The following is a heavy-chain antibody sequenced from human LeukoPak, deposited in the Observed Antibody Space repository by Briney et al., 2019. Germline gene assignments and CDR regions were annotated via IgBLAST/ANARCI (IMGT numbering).Heavy chain of an antibody. V-gene: IGHV3-48*01. Sequence: HTGGSLRLSCAASGFTFSSYSMNWVRQAPGKGLEWVSYISSSSSTIYYADSVKGRFTISRDNAKNSLYLQMNSLRAEDTAVYYCARDQTKWEPLRRRDYYYMDVWGKGTTVTVSS. CDR2: ISSSSSTI. D-gene: IGHD1-26*01. CDR3: ARDQTKWEPLRRRDYYYMDV. J-gene: IGHJ6*03. CDR1: GFTFSSYS.